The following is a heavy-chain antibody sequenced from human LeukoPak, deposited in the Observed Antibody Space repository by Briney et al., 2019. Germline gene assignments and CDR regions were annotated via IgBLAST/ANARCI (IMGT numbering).Heavy chain of an antibody. CDR2: INSDGSST. J-gene: IGHJ5*02. Sequence: PGGSLRLSCAASGFAFSSYWMRWVRQAPGKGLVWVSRINSDGSSTSYADSVKGRFTISRDNAKNTLYLQMNSLRAEDTAVYYCARDYGDYEMDPWGQGTLVTVSS. CDR3: ARDYGDYEMDP. D-gene: IGHD4-17*01. CDR1: GFAFSSYW. V-gene: IGHV3-74*01.